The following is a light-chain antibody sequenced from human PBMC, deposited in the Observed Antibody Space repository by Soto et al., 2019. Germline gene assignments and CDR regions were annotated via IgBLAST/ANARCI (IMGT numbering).Light chain of an antibody. CDR3: QQYNNWPPLT. CDR1: QSVSNN. J-gene: IGKJ4*01. Sequence: EIVMSQSPATLSVSPGERATLSCRASQSVSNNLAWYQQKPGQAPRLLIYAASTMATGIPARFSGSGSATEFTLIISSLQSEDFAVYYCQQYNNWPPLTFGGGTKVEIK. V-gene: IGKV3-15*01. CDR2: AAS.